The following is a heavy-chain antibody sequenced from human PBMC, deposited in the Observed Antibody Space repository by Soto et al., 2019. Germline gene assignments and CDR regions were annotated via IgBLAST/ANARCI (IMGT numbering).Heavy chain of an antibody. D-gene: IGHD5-12*01. Sequence: PSETLTLTCAVYDGSFSVYYWSWIRQPPGKGLEWIGEINHSGSTNYNPSLKSRVTISVDTSKNQFSLKLSSVTAADTAVYYCARGLRMASIDYWGQGTLVTVSS. J-gene: IGHJ4*02. CDR1: DGSFSVYY. V-gene: IGHV4-34*01. CDR2: INHSGST. CDR3: ARGLRMASIDY.